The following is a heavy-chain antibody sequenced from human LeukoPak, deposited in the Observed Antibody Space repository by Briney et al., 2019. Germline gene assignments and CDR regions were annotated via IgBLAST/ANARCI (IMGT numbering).Heavy chain of an antibody. CDR3: ARQKSRSNFQH. CDR2: IYSGGST. Sequence: PGGSLRLSCAASGFTDSSNYMSWVRQAPGKGLEWVSVIYSGGSTYYADSVKGRFTISRDNSKNTLYLQMNSLRAEDTAVYYCARQKSRSNFQHWGQGTLVTVSS. D-gene: IGHD1-14*01. V-gene: IGHV3-53*01. CDR1: GFTDSSNY. J-gene: IGHJ1*01.